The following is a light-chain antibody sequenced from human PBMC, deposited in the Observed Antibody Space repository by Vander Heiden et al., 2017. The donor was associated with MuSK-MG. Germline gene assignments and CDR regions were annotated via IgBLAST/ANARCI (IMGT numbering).Light chain of an antibody. CDR2: YVS. J-gene: IGLJ1*01. CDR3: SSFTTRRTPYV. V-gene: IGLV2-14*03. Sequence: QSALTQPASVSGSHGQSLTISCTGASSAIGDYNYVSWYQQHPGKAPKLIIYYVSYRPSGVSSRFSGSRSGNTASLTISGLQPEDEADYYCSSFTTRRTPYVFGAGTKVTVL. CDR1: SSAIGDYNY.